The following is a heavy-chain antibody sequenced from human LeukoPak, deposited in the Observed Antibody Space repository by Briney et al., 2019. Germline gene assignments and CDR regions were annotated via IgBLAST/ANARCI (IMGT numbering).Heavy chain of an antibody. D-gene: IGHD3-10*01. CDR3: ARHAPGGFGELEPFDY. Sequence: PSETLSLTCTVSGGSISSDHWSWIRQSPGKGLEWLGYMYYIGSNNYNPSLKSRVTISLDTSKNQFSLRLSSVTAADTAVYYCARHAPGGFGELEPFDYWGQGILVTVS. V-gene: IGHV4-59*08. CDR2: MYYIGSN. CDR1: GGSISSDH. J-gene: IGHJ4*02.